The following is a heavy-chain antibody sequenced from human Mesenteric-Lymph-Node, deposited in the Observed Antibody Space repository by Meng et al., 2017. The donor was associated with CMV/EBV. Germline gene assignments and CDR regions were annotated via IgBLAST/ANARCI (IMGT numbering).Heavy chain of an antibody. CDR1: GFTFSNYA. CDR2: ISDSGGST. CDR3: AKDRCSSTSCYKIPYYFDY. J-gene: IGHJ4*02. V-gene: IGHV3-23*01. D-gene: IGHD2-2*02. Sequence: GESLKISCAASGFTFSNYAMSWVRQAPGKGLEWVSGISDSGGSTNYADSVKGRFTISRDNSRNTLYLQMNSLRDEDTAVYYCAKDRCSSTSCYKIPYYFDYWGQGALVTVSS.